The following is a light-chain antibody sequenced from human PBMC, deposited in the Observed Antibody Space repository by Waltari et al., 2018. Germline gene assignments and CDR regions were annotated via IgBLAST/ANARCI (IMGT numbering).Light chain of an antibody. Sequence: DIQMTQSPSSMSASLGDSVTLTCRSSQSISTFLNWYQQKPGEAPKLLVYTASALQSGVPLRFSGSGSGTDFTLTISSLQPEDSATYFCQQSYFTPSTFGRGTKVEIK. CDR2: TAS. J-gene: IGKJ2*02. CDR3: QQSYFTPST. CDR1: QSISTF. V-gene: IGKV1-39*01.